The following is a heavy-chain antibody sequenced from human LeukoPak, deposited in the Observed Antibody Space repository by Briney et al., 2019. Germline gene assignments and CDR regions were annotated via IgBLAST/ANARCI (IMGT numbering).Heavy chain of an antibody. V-gene: IGHV3-7*03. J-gene: IGHJ4*02. CDR3: AKLLYYYDSSQPY. CDR1: GFTFSSYW. D-gene: IGHD3-22*01. CDR2: IKQDGSEK. Sequence: PGGSLRLSCAASGFTFSSYWMSWVRQAPGKGLEWVANIKQDGSEKYYVDSVKGRFTISRDNSKNTVFLQMNSLRVEDTAAYYCAKLLYYYDSSQPYWGQGTLVTVSS.